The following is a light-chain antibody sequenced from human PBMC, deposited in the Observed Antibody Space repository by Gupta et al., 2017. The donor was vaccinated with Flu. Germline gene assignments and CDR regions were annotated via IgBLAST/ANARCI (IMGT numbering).Light chain of an antibody. J-gene: IGKJ1*01. Sequence: PVNLGQPASISCRSSQSLVHRNGNTYLTWFQQRPGQSPRRLIYRVSKRDSGLPDRFSGSGSGTDFTLKISRVEAEDVGVYYCMQGTHWPTFGQGTKVEIK. CDR3: MQGTHWPT. CDR1: QSLVHRNGNTY. V-gene: IGKV2-30*02. CDR2: RVS.